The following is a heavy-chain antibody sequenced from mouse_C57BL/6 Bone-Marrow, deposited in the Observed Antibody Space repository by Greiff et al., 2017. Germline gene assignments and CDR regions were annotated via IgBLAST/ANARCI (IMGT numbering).Heavy chain of an antibody. CDR2: IHPNSGST. CDR1: GYTFTSYW. CDR3: AISRGWPFFDY. V-gene: IGHV1-64*01. J-gene: IGHJ2*01. Sequence: QVQLQQPGAELVKPGASVKLSCKASGYTFTSYWMHWVKQRPGQGLEWIGMIHPNSGSTNYNEKFKSKATLTVDKSSSTAYMQLSSLTSEDSAVYYCAISRGWPFFDYWGQGTTLTVSS. D-gene: IGHD2-3*01.